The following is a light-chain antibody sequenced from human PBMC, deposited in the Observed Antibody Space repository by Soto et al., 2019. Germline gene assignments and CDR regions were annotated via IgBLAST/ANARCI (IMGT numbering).Light chain of an antibody. Sequence: VRTQSPYSLAVYLEEKANIILTSSKSNLFKSNNKNQLAWYQQKPGQPPKVLIYWASTRASGVPDRFSGSGSGTDFNLTISSLQAEDAAAYYCHQHYSIPLTFGGGTKVDIK. CDR2: WAS. J-gene: IGKJ4*01. V-gene: IGKV4-1*01. CDR1: KSNLFKSNNKNQ. CDR3: HQHYSIPLT.